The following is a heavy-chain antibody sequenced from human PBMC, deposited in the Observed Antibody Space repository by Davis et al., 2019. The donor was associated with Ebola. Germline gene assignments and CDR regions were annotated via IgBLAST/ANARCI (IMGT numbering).Heavy chain of an antibody. CDR3: ASEEMVYATYYYGMDV. D-gene: IGHD2-8*01. CDR1: GYSFTSYW. V-gene: IGHV5-10-1*01. J-gene: IGHJ6*02. Sequence: GESLKISCTGSGYSFTSYWISWVRQMPGKGLEWMGRIDPSDSYTNYSPSFQGHVTISADKSISTAYLQWSSLKASDTAMYYCASEEMVYATYYYGMDVWGQGTTVTVSS. CDR2: IDPSDSYT.